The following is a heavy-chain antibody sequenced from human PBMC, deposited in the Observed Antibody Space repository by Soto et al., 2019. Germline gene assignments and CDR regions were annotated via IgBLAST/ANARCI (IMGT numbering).Heavy chain of an antibody. CDR3: AITGNDDYVWGSYPTGWFDP. D-gene: IGHD3-16*02. Sequence: QVQLQESGPGLVKPSQTLSLTCTVSGGSISSGDYYWSWIRQPPGKGLEWIGYIYYSGSTYYNPSLRSRVTVAVDTCKNQFSLKLSSVTAADAAVYYCAITGNDDYVWGSYPTGWFDPWGQGTLVTVSS. CDR1: GGSISSGDYY. V-gene: IGHV4-30-4*01. J-gene: IGHJ5*02. CDR2: IYYSGST.